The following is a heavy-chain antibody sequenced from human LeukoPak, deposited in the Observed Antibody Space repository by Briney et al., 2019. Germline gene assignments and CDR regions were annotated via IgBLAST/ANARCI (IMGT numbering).Heavy chain of an antibody. CDR2: ISYDGSNK. J-gene: IGHJ5*02. D-gene: IGHD6-19*01. V-gene: IGHV3-30*03. Sequence: LRLSCAASRFTFSSYGMHWVRQPPGKGLEWVAVISYDGSNKYYADSVKGRFTISRDNSKNTLYLQMNSLRAEDTAVYYCARDPNTSGWYGTWGQGTLVTVSS. CDR1: RFTFSSYG. CDR3: ARDPNTSGWYGT.